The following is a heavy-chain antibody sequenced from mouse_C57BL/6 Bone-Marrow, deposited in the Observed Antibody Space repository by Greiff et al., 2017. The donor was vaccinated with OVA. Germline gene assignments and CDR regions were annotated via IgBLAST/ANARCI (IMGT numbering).Heavy chain of an antibody. V-gene: IGHV3-6*01. J-gene: IGHJ2*01. CDR3: ARGGFDY. Sequence: EVQLQESGPGLVKPSQSQSLTCSVSGYSITSGYYWNWIRQFPGNKLEWMGYISYDGSNNYNPSLKNRISITRDTSKNQFFLKLNSVTTEDTATYYCARGGFDYWGQGTTLTVSS. CDR1: GYSITSGYY. CDR2: ISYDGSN.